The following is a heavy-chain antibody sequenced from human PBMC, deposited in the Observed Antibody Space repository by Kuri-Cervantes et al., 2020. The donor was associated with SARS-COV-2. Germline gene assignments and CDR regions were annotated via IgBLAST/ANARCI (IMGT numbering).Heavy chain of an antibody. J-gene: IGHJ4*02. Sequence: GESLKISCAASGFTFSSYSMHWVRQAPGKGLEWVAVISYDGSNKYYADSVKGRVTISRDNSKNTLYLQMNSLRAEDTAVYYCAKDAVTEVLDYWGQGTPVTVSS. D-gene: IGHD4-23*01. V-gene: IGHV3-30*18. CDR3: AKDAVTEVLDY. CDR2: ISYDGSNK. CDR1: GFTFSSYS.